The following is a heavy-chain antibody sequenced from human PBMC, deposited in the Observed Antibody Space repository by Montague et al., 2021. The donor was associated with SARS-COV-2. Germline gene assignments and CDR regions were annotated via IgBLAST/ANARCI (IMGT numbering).Heavy chain of an antibody. CDR3: ARIPVGSKYYFDF. J-gene: IGHJ4*02. Sequence: CATSGDSVSSNIATWNWIRQSPSRGLEWLGRTYYRSKWYNDYAESVKSRITIDPDTSKHQFSLHLNSVTPEDTAVCYCARIPVGSKYYFDFWGQGTLVTVSS. D-gene: IGHD2-2*01. CDR2: TYYRSKWYN. V-gene: IGHV6-1*01. CDR1: GDSVSSNIAT.